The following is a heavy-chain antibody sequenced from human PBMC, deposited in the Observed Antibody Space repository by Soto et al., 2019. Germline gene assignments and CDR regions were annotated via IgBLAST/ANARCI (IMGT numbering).Heavy chain of an antibody. D-gene: IGHD2-21*01. CDR1: GYTFTSYG. J-gene: IGHJ4*02. Sequence: QVQLVQSGAEVKKPGASVKVSCKASGYTFTSYGISWVRQAPGQGLEWMGWISAYNGNTNYAQKLQGRVTITTDTSTSTAYMELRRLRSDDTAVYYCARVPWEGIAIPGFFDYWGLGTLVTVSS. CDR3: ARVPWEGIAIPGFFDY. CDR2: ISAYNGNT. V-gene: IGHV1-18*01.